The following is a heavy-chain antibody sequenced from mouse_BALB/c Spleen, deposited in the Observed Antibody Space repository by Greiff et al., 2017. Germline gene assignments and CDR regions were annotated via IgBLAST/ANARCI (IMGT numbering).Heavy chain of an antibody. J-gene: IGHJ4*01. CDR3: ARRGLRRRFYAMDY. D-gene: IGHD2-4*01. V-gene: IGHV5-12-2*01. Sequence: EVQRVESGGGLVKPGGSLKLSCAASGFTFSSYTMSWVRQTPEKRLEWVAYISNGGGSTYYPDTVKGRFTISRDNAKNTLYLQMSSLKSEDTAMYYCARRGLRRRFYAMDYWGQGTSVTVSS. CDR1: GFTFSSYT. CDR2: ISNGGGST.